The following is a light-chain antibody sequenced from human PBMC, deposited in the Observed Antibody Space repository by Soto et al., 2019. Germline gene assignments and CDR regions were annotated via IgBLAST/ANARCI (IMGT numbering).Light chain of an antibody. CDR1: NTDVGGHHY. Sequence: QSALTQPASVSGSPGQSISISCTGTNTDVGGHHYVSWYQQHPGRAPKLVIYEVDNRPSNVSARVSGSKRGNTASLTISGLQSEDDADYYCLAYGRGGALLFGGGTKLTVL. J-gene: IGLJ3*02. CDR2: EVD. CDR3: LAYGRGGALL. V-gene: IGLV2-14*03.